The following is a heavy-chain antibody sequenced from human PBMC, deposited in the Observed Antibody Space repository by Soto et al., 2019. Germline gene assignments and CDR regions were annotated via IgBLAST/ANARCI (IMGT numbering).Heavy chain of an antibody. J-gene: IGHJ4*02. D-gene: IGHD3-22*01. CDR2: FDPEDGET. V-gene: IGHV1-24*01. CDR3: VTMSYYYDSSGYGY. Sequence: ASVKVSCKVSGYTLTELSMHWVRQAPGKGLEWMGGFDPEDGETIYAQKFQGRVTMTEDTSTDTAYMELSSLRSEDTAVYYCVTMSYYYDSSGYGYWGQGTLVTVSS. CDR1: GYTLTELS.